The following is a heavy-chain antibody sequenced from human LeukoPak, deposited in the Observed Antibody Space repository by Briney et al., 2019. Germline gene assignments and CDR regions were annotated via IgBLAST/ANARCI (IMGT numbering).Heavy chain of an antibody. CDR2: NSDSGGST. CDR3: ARRGVVIRVILVGFHKEAFYFDS. CDR1: GITLSNYG. V-gene: IGHV3-23*01. J-gene: IGHJ4*02. D-gene: IGHD3-22*01. Sequence: PGGSLRLSCAVSGITLSNYGMSWVRQAPGKGLEWVAGNSDSGGSTNYADSVKGRFTISRDNPKNTLYLQMNSLRAEDTAVYFCARRGVVIRVILVGFHKEAFYFDSWGQGALVTVSS.